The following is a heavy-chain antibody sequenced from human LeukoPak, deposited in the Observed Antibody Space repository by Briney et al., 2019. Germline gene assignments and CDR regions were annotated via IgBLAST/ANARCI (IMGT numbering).Heavy chain of an antibody. J-gene: IGHJ4*02. CDR3: AKRPGSGWSLDY. D-gene: IGHD6-19*01. V-gene: IGHV3-23*01. CDR2: ISGSGGST. CDR1: GFTFSFYA. Sequence: GGSLRLSCAASGFTFSFYAMSWVRQAPGKGLEWVSAISGSGGSTYYADSVKGRFTISRDNSKNTLYLQMNSLRAEDTAVYYCAKRPGSGWSLDYWGQGTLVTVSS.